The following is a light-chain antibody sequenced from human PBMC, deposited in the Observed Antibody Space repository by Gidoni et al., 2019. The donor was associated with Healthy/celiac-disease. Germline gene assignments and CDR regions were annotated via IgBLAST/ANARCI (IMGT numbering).Light chain of an antibody. J-gene: IGLJ3*02. CDR2: SNN. CDR1: SSNIGSNT. V-gene: IGLV1-44*01. CDR3: AAWDDSLNGPV. Sequence: QSVLTQPPSASGTPGQRVTISCSGSSSNIGSNTVNWYQQLPGTAPKPLTHSNNQRPSGVPDRFSGSKSGTSASLAISGLQSEDEADYYCAAWDDSLNGPVFGGGTKLTVL.